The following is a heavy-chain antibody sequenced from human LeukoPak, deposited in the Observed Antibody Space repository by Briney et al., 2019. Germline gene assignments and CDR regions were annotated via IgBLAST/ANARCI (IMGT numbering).Heavy chain of an antibody. J-gene: IGHJ6*03. V-gene: IGHV3-23*01. Sequence: PGGSLRLSCAASGFTFSSYAMSWVRQAPGKGLQWVSAISGSGGSTYYADSVKGRFTISRDNSKNTLYLQMNSLRAEDTAVYYCAKEEAVAGTHYYYYYMDVWGKGTTVTVSS. D-gene: IGHD6-19*01. CDR2: ISGSGGST. CDR1: GFTFSSYA. CDR3: AKEEAVAGTHYYYYYMDV.